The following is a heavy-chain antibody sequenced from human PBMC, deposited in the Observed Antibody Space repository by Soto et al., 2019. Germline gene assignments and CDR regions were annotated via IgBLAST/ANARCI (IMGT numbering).Heavy chain of an antibody. V-gene: IGHV3-33*01. CDR2: IWYDGTNK. Sequence: QVQLVESGGGVVQPGRSLRLSCAASGFTFSSYGMHWVRQAPGKGLEWVAVIWYDGTNKYYADSVKGRFTISRDNSKNTLYLQMNSLRAEDTAVYYCARDHTYGIPGRYYYGMDVWGQGTTVTVSS. CDR3: ARDHTYGIPGRYYYGMDV. D-gene: IGHD2-8*01. J-gene: IGHJ6*02. CDR1: GFTFSSYG.